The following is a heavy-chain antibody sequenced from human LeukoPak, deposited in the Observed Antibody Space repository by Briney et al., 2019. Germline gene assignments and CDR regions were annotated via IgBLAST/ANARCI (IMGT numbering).Heavy chain of an antibody. CDR2: IYYSGST. D-gene: IGHD3-10*01. CDR1: GGSISSYY. J-gene: IGHJ6*02. CDR3: ARGPGDYGMDV. V-gene: IGHV4-59*01. Sequence: SETLSLTCTVSGGSISSYYWSWIRQPPGKGLGWIGYIYYSGSTNYNPSLKSRVTISVDTSKNQFSLKLSSVTAADTAVYYCARGPGDYGMDVWGQGTTVTVSS.